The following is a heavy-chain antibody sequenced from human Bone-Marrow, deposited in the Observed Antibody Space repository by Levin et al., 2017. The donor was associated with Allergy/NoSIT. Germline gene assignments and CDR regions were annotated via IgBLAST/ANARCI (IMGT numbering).Heavy chain of an antibody. V-gene: IGHV1-46*01. CDR2: INPSIGTT. Sequence: GGSLRLSCTAFGYTFTNYEIHWVRQALGQGLEWMGIINPSIGTTKYAQKFQGRVTMTRDTSTSTVYMELSSLTSEDTALYYCARKTTVADFDYWGQGTLVTVSP. D-gene: IGHD4-23*01. CDR3: ARKTTVADFDY. J-gene: IGHJ4*02. CDR1: GYTFTNYE.